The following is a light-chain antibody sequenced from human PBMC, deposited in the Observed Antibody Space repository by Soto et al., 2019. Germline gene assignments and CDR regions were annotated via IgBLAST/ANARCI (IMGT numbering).Light chain of an antibody. CDR2: GAS. J-gene: IGKJ1*01. Sequence: VLTQSPVTLSFSPCEIATLSCSSIQSLSNNIYLAWYQQKPGQAPRLLIYGASSRATGIPNRFSGSGSGTEFTLTISSLQSEDFAVYYCQQYNNWPPWTSGQGTKVDIK. V-gene: IGKV3D-15*01. CDR1: QSLSNN. CDR3: QQYNNWPPWT.